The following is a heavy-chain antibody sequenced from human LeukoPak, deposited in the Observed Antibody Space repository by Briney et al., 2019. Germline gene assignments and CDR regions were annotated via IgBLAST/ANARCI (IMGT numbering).Heavy chain of an antibody. D-gene: IGHD6-6*01. CDR3: ARGYSSSWGAFDI. Sequence: ASVKVSCKASGYTFTGYYMHWVRQAPGQGLEWMGWINPNSGGTNYAQKFQGRVTITRNTSISTAYMELSSLRSEDTAVYYCARGYSSSWGAFDIWGQGTMVTVSS. CDR2: INPNSGGT. CDR1: GYTFTGYY. J-gene: IGHJ3*02. V-gene: IGHV1-2*02.